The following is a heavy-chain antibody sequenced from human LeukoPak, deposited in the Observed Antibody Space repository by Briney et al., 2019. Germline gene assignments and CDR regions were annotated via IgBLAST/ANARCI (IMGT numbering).Heavy chain of an antibody. CDR1: GGSISSYY. D-gene: IGHD3-22*01. V-gene: IGHV4-4*07. CDR3: ARDSRQYYYDSSGYYYDYNWFDP. J-gene: IGHJ5*02. CDR2: IYTSGST. Sequence: KPSETLSLTCTVSGGSISSYYWSWIRQPAGKGLEWIGRIYTSGSTNYNPSLKSRVTMSVDTSKNQFSLKLSSVTAAGTAVYYCARDSRQYYYDSSGYYYDYNWFDPWGQGTLVTVSS.